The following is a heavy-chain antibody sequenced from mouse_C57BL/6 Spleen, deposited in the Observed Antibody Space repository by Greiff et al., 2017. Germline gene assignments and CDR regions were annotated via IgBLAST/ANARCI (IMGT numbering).Heavy chain of an antibody. CDR1: GYAFSSYW. CDR2: IYPGDGDT. CDR3: ARGLILRGYFDV. Sequence: QVQLQQSGAELVKPGASVKISCKASGYAFSSYWMNWVKQRPGKGLEWIGQIYPGDGDTNYNGKFKGKATLTADKSSSTAYMQLSSLTSEDSAVYFCARGLILRGYFDVWGTGTTVTVSS. V-gene: IGHV1-80*01. D-gene: IGHD1-1*01. J-gene: IGHJ1*03.